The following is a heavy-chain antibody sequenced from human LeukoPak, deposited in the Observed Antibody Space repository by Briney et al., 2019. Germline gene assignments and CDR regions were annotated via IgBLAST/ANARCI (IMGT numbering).Heavy chain of an antibody. Sequence: SETLSLTCTVSGGSISSNYWSWIRQPPGKGLEWIGYIYYSGSTNYNPSLKSRVTISVDTSKNQFPLKLSSVTAADTAVYYCARASYDILTGYYAGMDVWGQGTTVTVSS. D-gene: IGHD3-9*01. J-gene: IGHJ6*02. CDR1: GGSISSNY. V-gene: IGHV4-59*08. CDR2: IYYSGST. CDR3: ARASYDILTGYYAGMDV.